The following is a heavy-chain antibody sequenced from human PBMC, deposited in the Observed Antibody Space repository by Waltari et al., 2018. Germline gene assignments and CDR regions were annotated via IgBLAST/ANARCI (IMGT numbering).Heavy chain of an antibody. Sequence: QVQLPESGPGLVKPSQTLSLTCTVSGGSISSGDYSWSWIRQPPGKGLEWIGYIDYRGSTYYNPALKSRVTISVDTSKNQFSLKLSSVTAADTAVYYCARDNGSGGYFDYWGQGTLVTVSS. CDR1: GGSISSGDYS. V-gene: IGHV4-30-4*08. CDR3: ARDNGSGGYFDY. D-gene: IGHD2-15*01. CDR2: IDYRGST. J-gene: IGHJ4*02.